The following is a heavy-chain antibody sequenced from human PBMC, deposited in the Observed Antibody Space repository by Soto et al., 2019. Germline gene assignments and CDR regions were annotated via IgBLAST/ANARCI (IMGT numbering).Heavy chain of an antibody. J-gene: IGHJ6*02. CDR1: GFTFGDYA. V-gene: IGHV3-49*04. CDR2: IRSKAYGGTT. CDR3: TRDYDFWSGYYMPPERMDV. D-gene: IGHD3-3*01. Sequence: GGSLRLSCTASGFTFGDYAMSWVRQAPGKGLEWVGFIRSKAYGGTTEYAASVKGRFTISRDDSKSIAYLQMDSLKTEDTAVYYCTRDYDFWSGYYMPPERMDVWGQGTTVTVSS.